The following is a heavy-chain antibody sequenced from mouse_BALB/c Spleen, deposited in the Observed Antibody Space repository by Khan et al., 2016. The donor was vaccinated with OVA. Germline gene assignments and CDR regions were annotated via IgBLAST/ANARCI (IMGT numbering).Heavy chain of an antibody. V-gene: IGHV1-7*01. CDR2: INPTSGYT. J-gene: IGHJ2*01. CDR1: GYTFTSYW. CDR3: ARDRIDY. Sequence: QVQLQQPGAELAKPGASVKMSCTASGYTFTSYWMHWIKQRPGQGLEWIGYINPTSGYTDYNQKFKDKATLTADKSSSTAYMQLSSLTSDDSAVYYCARDRIDYWCQGTALTASS.